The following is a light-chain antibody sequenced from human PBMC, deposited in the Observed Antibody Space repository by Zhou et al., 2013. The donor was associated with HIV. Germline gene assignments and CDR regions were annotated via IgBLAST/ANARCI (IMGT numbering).Light chain of an antibody. V-gene: IGKV1-33*01. Sequence: DIQMTQSPSSLSASVGDRVTITCRASQSISSYLNWYQQKPGKAPKLLIYDASNLETGVPSRFSGSGSGTDFTFTISSLQPEDIATYYCQQYDNLSWTFGQGTKVEIK. J-gene: IGKJ1*01. CDR3: QQYDNLSWT. CDR2: DAS. CDR1: QSISSY.